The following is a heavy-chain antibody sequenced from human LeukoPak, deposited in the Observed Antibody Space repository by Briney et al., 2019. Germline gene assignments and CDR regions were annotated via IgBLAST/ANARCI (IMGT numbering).Heavy chain of an antibody. CDR2: IHYTGST. CDR3: ARHSRYPLNTFDI. D-gene: IGHD1/OR15-1a*01. V-gene: IGHV4-59*08. J-gene: IGHJ3*02. CDR1: GVSACSYQ. Sequence: SETLSLTCTVSGVSACSYQWSWIRQSPGKGLEWIVYIHYTGSTNYNPSLKSRVTISVDTSKNQVSLKLSSVTAADTAVYSCARHSRYPLNTFDIWGLGTLATVSS.